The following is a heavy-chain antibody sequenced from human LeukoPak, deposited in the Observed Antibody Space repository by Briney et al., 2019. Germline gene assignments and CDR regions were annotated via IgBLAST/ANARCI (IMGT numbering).Heavy chain of an antibody. CDR2: ISGSGGST. V-gene: IGHV3-23*01. CDR3: ARKHIVVVVAATDAFDI. CDR1: GFTFSSYA. Sequence: GGSLRLSCAASGFTFSSYAMSWVRQAPGKGLEWVSVISGSGGSTYYADSVKGRFTITRDNSKNTLYLQMNSLRAEDTAVYYCARKHIVVVVAATDAFDIWGQGTMVTVSS. D-gene: IGHD2-15*01. J-gene: IGHJ3*02.